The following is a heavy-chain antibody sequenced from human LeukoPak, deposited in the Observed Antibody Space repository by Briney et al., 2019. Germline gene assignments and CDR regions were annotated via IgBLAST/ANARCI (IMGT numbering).Heavy chain of an antibody. V-gene: IGHV3-48*01. CDR3: ARVPYYYDSSGYSDY. CDR2: ISSSSSTI. D-gene: IGHD3-22*01. J-gene: IGHJ4*02. Sequence: PGGSLRLSCAASGFTFSSYSMNWVRQAPGKGLDWVSYISSSSSTIYYADSVKGRFTISRDNAKNSLYLQMNSLRAEDTAVYYCARVPYYYDSSGYSDYWGQGTLVTVSS. CDR1: GFTFSSYS.